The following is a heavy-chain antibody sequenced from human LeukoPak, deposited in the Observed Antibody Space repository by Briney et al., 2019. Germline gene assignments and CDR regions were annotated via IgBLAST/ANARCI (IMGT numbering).Heavy chain of an antibody. CDR3: VKDGIDGATWGYFGS. J-gene: IGHJ5*02. Sequence: GGSLRLSCAASGFGFGSYGIHWVRQAPGKGLEWVAVISHEGSYQYHADSVKGRLNISRDDTKNAVYLEMSRLTFDDSGLYFCVKDGIDGATWGYFGSWGRGTLVSVST. CDR1: GFGFGSYG. D-gene: IGHD3-9*01. V-gene: IGHV3-30*18. CDR2: ISHEGSYQ.